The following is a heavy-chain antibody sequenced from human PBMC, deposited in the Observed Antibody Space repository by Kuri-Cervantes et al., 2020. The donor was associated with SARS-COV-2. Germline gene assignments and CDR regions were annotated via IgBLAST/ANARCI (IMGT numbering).Heavy chain of an antibody. CDR3: AREEGGELGEAFDY. Sequence: GESLKISCAASGFTFSGYSMNWIRQAPGKGLGWVASIDSISYYIYHADSVKGRLTISRDNAKTSLYVQMNSLKPEDTAVYYCAREEGGELGEAFDYWGQGALVTVSS. D-gene: IGHD7-27*01. V-gene: IGHV3-21*01. CDR1: GFTFSGYS. J-gene: IGHJ4*02. CDR2: IDSISYYI.